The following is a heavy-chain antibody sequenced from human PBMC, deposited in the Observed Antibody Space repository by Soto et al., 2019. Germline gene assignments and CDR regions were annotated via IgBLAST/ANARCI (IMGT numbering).Heavy chain of an antibody. D-gene: IGHD6-13*01. V-gene: IGHV5-51*01. CDR3: ARRIATAGNNDAFDI. CDR1: GYSFTSYW. J-gene: IGHJ3*02. Sequence: GESLKISCKGSGYSFTSYWIGWVRQMLGKGLEWMGIIYPGDSDTRYSPSFQGQVTISADKSISTAYLQWSSLKASDTAMYYFARRIATAGNNDAFDIWGHGTTVTVTS. CDR2: IYPGDSDT.